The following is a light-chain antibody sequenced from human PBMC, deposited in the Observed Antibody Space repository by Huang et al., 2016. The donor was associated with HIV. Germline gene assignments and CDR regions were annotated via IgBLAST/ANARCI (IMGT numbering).Light chain of an antibody. CDR1: PGISSY. CDR2: SAS. V-gene: IGKV1-8*01. Sequence: AIRLTQSPSSLSASTGDRVTITCRASPGISSYLAWYQQKPWKAPKHLISSASTLQSVGPSRFSGSGLWTDFTLTISSLQSADLGTYHCQQYYTYPHSFGQGTKLEIK. J-gene: IGKJ2*03. CDR3: QQYYTYPHS.